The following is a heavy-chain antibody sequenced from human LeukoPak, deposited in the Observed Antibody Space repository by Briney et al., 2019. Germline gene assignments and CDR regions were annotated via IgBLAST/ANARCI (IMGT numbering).Heavy chain of an antibody. Sequence: GGSLRLSCAASGFTFSNYAMSWVRQAPGQGLEWVSGISASGGGTYYADSVKGRFTISRDNSKNTLYLQMNSLRAEDTAVYYCAKWGNLGFDPWGQGILVTVSS. D-gene: IGHD3-16*01. CDR2: ISASGGGT. CDR1: GFTFSNYA. CDR3: AKWGNLGFDP. V-gene: IGHV3-23*01. J-gene: IGHJ5*02.